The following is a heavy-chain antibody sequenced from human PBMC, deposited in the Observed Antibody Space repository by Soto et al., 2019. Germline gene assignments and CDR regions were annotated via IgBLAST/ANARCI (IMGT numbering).Heavy chain of an antibody. D-gene: IGHD6-13*01. CDR2: VRSETYGGST. CDR3: TRGRGTSGWYADY. CDR1: GFVFGDYA. J-gene: IGHJ4*02. Sequence: LRLSCSASGFVFGDYAVTWVRQAPGKGLEWVGVVRSETYGGSTEYAASVKGRFRISRDDSESIAYLQMTNLKTEDTAVYYCTRGRGTSGWYADYWGKGIRVTVSS. V-gene: IGHV3-49*04.